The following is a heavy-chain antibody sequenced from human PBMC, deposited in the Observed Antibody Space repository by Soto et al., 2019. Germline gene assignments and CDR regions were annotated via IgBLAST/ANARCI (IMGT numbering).Heavy chain of an antibody. CDR1: GGSFSAYY. V-gene: IGHV4-34*01. D-gene: IGHD5-12*01. CDR3: ARGVGYAGVDY. Sequence: QVQLQQWGAGLLKPSETLSLTCAVYGGSFSAYYWSWIRQPPGKGLEWIGEINHSGSTNYNPSLKSRVTTSVDWSKDQFSLKLSSVTAAETAAYYCARGVGYAGVDYWGQGTLVTVSS. CDR2: INHSGST. J-gene: IGHJ4*02.